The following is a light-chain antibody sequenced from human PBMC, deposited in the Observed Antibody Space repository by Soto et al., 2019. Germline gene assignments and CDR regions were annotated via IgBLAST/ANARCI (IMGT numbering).Light chain of an antibody. Sequence: DIQMTQSPSSLSASVGDRVTITCRASQGIRKDLGWYQQKSGKAPKRLIYSASSLEDGVPSRFSGSGSGTEFTLTINSLQPEDLATYYYLQHNSYPLTFGGGTKVDIK. CDR3: LQHNSYPLT. CDR2: SAS. V-gene: IGKV1-17*01. CDR1: QGIRKD. J-gene: IGKJ4*01.